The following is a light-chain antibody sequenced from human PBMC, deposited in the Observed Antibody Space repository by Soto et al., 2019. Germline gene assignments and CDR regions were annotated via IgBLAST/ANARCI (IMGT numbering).Light chain of an antibody. Sequence: LTQSPLSVSVTVGQPSSISGRASRSLVFSDGNTYLHWFQQRPGQSPRRLIDNVSNRDSGVPDRFTGSGSGTDFTLEISRVEAEDVGMYYCMHSIDWPWTFGQGTKVDI. V-gene: IGKV2-30*01. CDR3: MHSIDWPWT. CDR2: NVS. J-gene: IGKJ1*01. CDR1: RSLVFSDGNTY.